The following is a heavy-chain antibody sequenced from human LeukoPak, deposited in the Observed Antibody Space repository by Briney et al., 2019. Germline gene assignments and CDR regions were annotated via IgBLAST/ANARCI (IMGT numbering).Heavy chain of an antibody. V-gene: IGHV4-59*08. Sequence: SETLSLTCTVSGGSVSSYYWSWIRQPPGKGLEWIGYIYYSGSTNYNPSLKSRVTISVDTSKNQFSLKLSSVTAADTAVYYCARLTSIAARTYAFDIWGQGTMVTVSS. CDR2: IYYSGST. CDR1: GGSVSSYY. CDR3: ARLTSIAARTYAFDI. J-gene: IGHJ3*02. D-gene: IGHD6-6*01.